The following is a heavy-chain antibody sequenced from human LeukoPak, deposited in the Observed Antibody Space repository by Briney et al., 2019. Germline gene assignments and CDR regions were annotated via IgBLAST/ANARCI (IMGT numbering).Heavy chain of an antibody. CDR2: ISSSSTYI. CDR1: GFTFSSYS. Sequence: GGSLRLSCAASGFTFSSYSMNCVRQAPGKGLEWVSSISSSSTYIYYADSVKGRFTISRDNAKNSLYLQMNSLRAEDAAVYYCARDKGTERLLPRGDWYFDLWGRGTLVTVSS. D-gene: IGHD3-3*01. V-gene: IGHV3-21*01. J-gene: IGHJ2*01. CDR3: ARDKGTERLLPRGDWYFDL.